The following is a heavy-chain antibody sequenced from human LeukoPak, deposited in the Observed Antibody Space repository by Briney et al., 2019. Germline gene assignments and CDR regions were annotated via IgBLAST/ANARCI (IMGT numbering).Heavy chain of an antibody. CDR1: GYSIDSGYY. CDR2: IYHTGST. J-gene: IGHJ4*02. Sequence: SETLSLTCSVSGYSIDSGYYWGWIRQPPGKGLEWIGSIYHTGSTYSNPSLKSRVTMSLDMSGNQFSLKVSSVTAADTAVYYCWMRELGMYDYWGQGKLVTVSS. D-gene: IGHD7-27*01. CDR3: WMRELGMYDY. V-gene: IGHV4-38-2*02.